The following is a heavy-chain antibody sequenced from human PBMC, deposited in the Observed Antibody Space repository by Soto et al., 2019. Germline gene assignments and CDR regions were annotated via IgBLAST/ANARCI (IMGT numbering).Heavy chain of an antibody. CDR1: GYTFTRNG. CDR2: ISPKSGSI. J-gene: IGHJ6*02. V-gene: IGHV1-18*01. CDR3: VKDRDSNSWPSRDV. D-gene: IGHD3-22*01. Sequence: ASVKVSCKASGYTFTRNGISWVRQAPGQGLEWMGWISPKSGSIKYAQKFQGRVIMTTDTSTSTAYMELRSLRSDDTAVYYCVKDRDSNSWPSRDVWGPGTTVTVSS.